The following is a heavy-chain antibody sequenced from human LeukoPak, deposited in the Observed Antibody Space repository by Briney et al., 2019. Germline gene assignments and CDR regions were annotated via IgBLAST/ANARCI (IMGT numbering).Heavy chain of an antibody. J-gene: IGHJ4*02. CDR1: GSTFSSYG. V-gene: IGHV3-30*02. CDR3: AKDTYYYDSSAYLGSDY. CDR2: IRYDGSNK. D-gene: IGHD3-22*01. Sequence: PGGSLRLSCAASGSTFSSYGMHWVRQAPGKGLEWVAFIRYDGSNKYYADSVKGRFTISRDNSKNTLYLQMNSLRAEDTAVYYCAKDTYYYDSSAYLGSDYWGQGTLVTVSS.